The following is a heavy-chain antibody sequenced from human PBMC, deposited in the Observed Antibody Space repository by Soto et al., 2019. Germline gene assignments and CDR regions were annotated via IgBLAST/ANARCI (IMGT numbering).Heavy chain of an antibody. Sequence: SETLSLTCTVSGGSISSYYWSWIRQPPGKGLEWIGYIYYSGSTNYNPSLKSRVTISVDTSKNQFSLKLSSVTAADTAVYYCARDEVAYDFWSGYTVHYFDYWGQGTLVTVSS. CDR2: IYYSGST. J-gene: IGHJ4*02. D-gene: IGHD3-3*01. CDR3: ARDEVAYDFWSGYTVHYFDY. CDR1: GGSISSYY. V-gene: IGHV4-59*01.